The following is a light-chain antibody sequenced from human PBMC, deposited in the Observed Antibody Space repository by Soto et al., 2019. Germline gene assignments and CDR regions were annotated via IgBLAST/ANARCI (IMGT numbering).Light chain of an antibody. CDR3: QQYYSTPFT. CDR2: WAS. CDR1: QSVLYSSKNQNY. Sequence: DNVMTQSPDSLAVSLGERATINCKSSQSVLYSSKNQNYLDWYQQKPGQSPKLLIYWASTRQSGVPDRFSGSGSGTDFTLTISSLQAEDVAVYYCQQYYSTPFTFGGGTKVEIK. J-gene: IGKJ4*01. V-gene: IGKV4-1*01.